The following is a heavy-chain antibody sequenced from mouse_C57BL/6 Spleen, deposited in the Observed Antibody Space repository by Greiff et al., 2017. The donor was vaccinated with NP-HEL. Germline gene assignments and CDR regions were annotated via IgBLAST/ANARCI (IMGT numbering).Heavy chain of an antibody. Sequence: VQLQQSGAELLRPGASVQLSCTSSGFTFQYAYMPLVKQRPDPVLAWIGWIDPENGDTEYASKFPGKATITADTSSNTVYLQLSSLTAEDTAVYYCTSRAAMDYWGQGTSVTVSS. D-gene: IGHD3-3*01. CDR1: GFTFQYAY. CDR2: IDPENGDT. CDR3: TSRAAMDY. J-gene: IGHJ4*01. V-gene: IGHV14-4*01.